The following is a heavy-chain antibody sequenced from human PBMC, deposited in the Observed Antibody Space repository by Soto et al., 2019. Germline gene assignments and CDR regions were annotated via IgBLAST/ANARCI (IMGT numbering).Heavy chain of an antibody. Sequence: PGESLKISCKIYGYSFTTYWIACVRQMPGKGLEWMGSIHPGEPDTRYSPSFQGQVTISADRSITTAYLQWSSLKASDTAMYYCARHEATYYNFYGMDVWGQGTTVTV. CDR2: IHPGEPDT. V-gene: IGHV5-51*01. CDR1: GYSFTTYW. CDR3: ARHEATYYNFYGMDV. J-gene: IGHJ6*02.